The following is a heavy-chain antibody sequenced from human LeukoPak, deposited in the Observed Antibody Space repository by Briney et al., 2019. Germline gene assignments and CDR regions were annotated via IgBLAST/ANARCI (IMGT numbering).Heavy chain of an antibody. CDR1: GFTFSSYA. D-gene: IGHD3-10*01. V-gene: IGHV3-23*01. J-gene: IGHJ4*02. CDR2: ISGSGGST. CDR3: AKGGLWFGESPSNYFDY. Sequence: GGSLRLSCAASGFTFSSYAMSWVRQAPGKGLGWVSAISGSGGSTYYADSVKGRFTISRDHSKSPLYLQMNSLRAEDTAVYYCAKGGLWFGESPSNYFDYWGQGTLVTVSS.